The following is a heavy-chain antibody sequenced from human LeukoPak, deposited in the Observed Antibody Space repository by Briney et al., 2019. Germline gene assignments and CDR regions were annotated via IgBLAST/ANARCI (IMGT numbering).Heavy chain of an antibody. CDR1: GFIFSSYG. CDR3: AKVETSGGANCYALDY. J-gene: IGHJ4*02. V-gene: IGHV3-30*18. D-gene: IGHD2-2*01. CDR2: MSYDGNNK. Sequence: PGGSLRLSCAASGFIFSSYGMHWVRQAPGKGLEWVAVMSYDGNNKYYADPVKGRFTISRDDSQNTLYLQMNSLSAEDTAVYYCAKVETSGGANCYALDYWGQGTLVTVSS.